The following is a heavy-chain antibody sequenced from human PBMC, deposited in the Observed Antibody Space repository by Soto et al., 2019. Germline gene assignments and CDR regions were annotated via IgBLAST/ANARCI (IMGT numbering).Heavy chain of an antibody. V-gene: IGHV3-74*01. D-gene: IGHD1-26*01. Sequence: PGGSLRLSCTASGFTFSSYWMHWVRQAPGKAQVWVSRINSDGSSTSYADSVKGRFTISRDNAKNTLYLQRNSLRAEDTAVYYCARATYSGSSSPSDFDYWGQGTLVTVSS. CDR1: GFTFSSYW. CDR2: INSDGSST. J-gene: IGHJ4*02. CDR3: ARATYSGSSSPSDFDY.